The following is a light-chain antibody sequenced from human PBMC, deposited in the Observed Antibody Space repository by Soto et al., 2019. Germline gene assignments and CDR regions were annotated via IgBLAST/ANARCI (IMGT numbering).Light chain of an antibody. Sequence: DTVLTQSPGTLSLSPGERATLSCRASQSVGTYLAWYQQKPGQAPRLLIYDSSNRATGIAPRFRGSGSGTDFALTISSGEPEDFAVYICQRRSNWPPTCGQGTRLEI. J-gene: IGKJ5*01. CDR2: DSS. CDR1: QSVGTY. V-gene: IGKV3-11*01. CDR3: QRRSNWPPT.